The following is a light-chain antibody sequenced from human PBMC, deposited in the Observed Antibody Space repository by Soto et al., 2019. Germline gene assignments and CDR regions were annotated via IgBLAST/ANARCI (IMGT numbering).Light chain of an antibody. J-gene: IGKJ4*01. V-gene: IGKV1-12*01. CDR2: TAS. Sequence: DIQMTQSPSSVSASVGDRVTITCRASQGISSWLARYQQKPGKAPNLLIHTASSLQSGVPSRFSGSGSGTDFTLTISSLQPEDFATYYCQQANRFPLTFGGGTKVEIK. CDR3: QQANRFPLT. CDR1: QGISSW.